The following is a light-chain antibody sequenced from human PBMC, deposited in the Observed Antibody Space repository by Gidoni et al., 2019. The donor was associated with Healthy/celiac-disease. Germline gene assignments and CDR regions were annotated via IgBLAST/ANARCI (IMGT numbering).Light chain of an antibody. CDR2: LGS. V-gene: IGKV2-28*01. CDR1: QSLLHSNGYNY. Sequence: DLVLPHSPLSLPVTPGEPASISCRSTQSLLHSNGYNYLDWYLQKPGQSPQLLIYLGSNRDSGVPDSFSGSGSGTDFTLKISRVEAEDVGVYYCMQALQTPYTFGQGTKLEIK. J-gene: IGKJ2*01. CDR3: MQALQTPYT.